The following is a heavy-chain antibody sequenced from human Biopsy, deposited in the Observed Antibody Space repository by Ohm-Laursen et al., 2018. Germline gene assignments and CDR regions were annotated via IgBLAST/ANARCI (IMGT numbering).Heavy chain of an antibody. CDR3: ARELMEYYDSSGYFDH. CDR2: ITPTGVT. D-gene: IGHD3-22*01. V-gene: IGHV4-4*07. CDR1: GGSIDFKY. J-gene: IGHJ4*02. Sequence: SDTLSLTCSVSGGSIDFKYWTWIRQSADKGLEWIGRITPTGVTHYNPSLESRVTVSLDTSKKLFSLKLSSVTAADTAMYYCARELMEYYDSSGYFDHWGQGSLVTVSS.